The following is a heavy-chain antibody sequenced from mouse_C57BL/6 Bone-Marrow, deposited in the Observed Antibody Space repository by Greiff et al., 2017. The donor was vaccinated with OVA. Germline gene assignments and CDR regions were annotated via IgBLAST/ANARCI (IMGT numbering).Heavy chain of an antibody. D-gene: IGHD1-1*01. Sequence: QVQLQQPGAELVKPGASVKMSCKASGYTFTSYWITWVKQRPGQGLEWIGDIYPGSGSTNYNEKFKSKATLTVDTSSSTAYMQLSSLTSEYSAVYYWARYLYYYGSSYLYYYAMDYWGQGTSVTVSS. CDR2: IYPGSGST. J-gene: IGHJ4*01. V-gene: IGHV1-55*01. CDR1: GYTFTSYW. CDR3: ARYLYYYGSSYLYYYAMDY.